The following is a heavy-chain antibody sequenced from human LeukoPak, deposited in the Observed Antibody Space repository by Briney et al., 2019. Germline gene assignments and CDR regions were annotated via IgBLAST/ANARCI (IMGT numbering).Heavy chain of an antibody. V-gene: IGHV3-7*01. CDR3: ARVEYSGWNLEY. CDR2: INQGGSVQ. CDR1: GFTFRSDW. D-gene: IGHD5-12*01. J-gene: IGHJ4*02. Sequence: GGSLRLSCAAVGFTFRSDWMSWVRQAPGKGLEWVANINQGGSVQYYMDSVKGRFTISRDDAKNSLYVQMNSLRDEDTAVYYCARVEYSGWNLEYWGQGTLVTVSS.